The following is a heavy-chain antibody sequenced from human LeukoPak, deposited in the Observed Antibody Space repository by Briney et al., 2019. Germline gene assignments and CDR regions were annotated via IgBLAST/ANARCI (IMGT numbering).Heavy chain of an antibody. CDR1: GGSISSYY. D-gene: IGHD2-21*01. Sequence: SETLSLTCTVSGGSISSYYWSWIRQPPGKGLEWIGYIYHSGSTYYNPSLKSRVTISVDRSKNQISLNLNSVTAADTAVYYCARGGTVVNLSYWGQGTLVTVSS. CDR2: IYHSGST. V-gene: IGHV4-59*12. J-gene: IGHJ4*02. CDR3: ARGGTVVNLSY.